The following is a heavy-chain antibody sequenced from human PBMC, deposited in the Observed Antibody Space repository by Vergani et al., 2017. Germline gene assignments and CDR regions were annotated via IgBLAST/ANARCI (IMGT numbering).Heavy chain of an antibody. CDR1: GGSMSGYY. V-gene: IGHV4-59*01. Sequence: QVRLQESGPGLVKPSETLSLTCSVSGGSMSGYYWSWIRRPPGKELEWIGYMYHSGSTNYNPSLETRVTISGDTSKNQFSLTLTSVTAADTAVYYCASDTHSGQRADRWGQGILVTVTS. J-gene: IGHJ5*02. CDR3: ASDTHSGQRADR. CDR2: MYHSGST. D-gene: IGHD6-19*01.